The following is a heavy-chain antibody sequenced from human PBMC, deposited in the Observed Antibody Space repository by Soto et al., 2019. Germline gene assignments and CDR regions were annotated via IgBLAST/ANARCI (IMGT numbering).Heavy chain of an antibody. CDR2: IYRTGST. CDR3: ASRDPGTSVDY. V-gene: IGHV4-4*02. CDR1: GGSFTSNNW. J-gene: IGHJ4*02. D-gene: IGHD1-7*01. Sequence: PSEALSLTCAVSGGSFTSNNWWTWVRQPPGQGLEWIGEIYRTGSTNYNPSLKSRVTISLDKSENQFSLKVTSLTAADTAVYYCASRDPGTSVDYWGQGTLVTVSS.